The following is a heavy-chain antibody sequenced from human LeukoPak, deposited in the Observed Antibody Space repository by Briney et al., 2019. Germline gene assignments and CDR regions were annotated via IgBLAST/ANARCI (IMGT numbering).Heavy chain of an antibody. V-gene: IGHV1-69*01. D-gene: IGHD3-10*01. CDR3: ARDRSRGAACLDY. Sequence: ASVKVSCKASGGTFSSYAISWVRQAPGQGLEWVGGIIPIFGTANYAQEFQGRVTITADESTSTAYMELSSLRSEDTAVYYCARDRSRGAACLDYWGQGTLVTVSS. CDR2: IIPIFGTA. CDR1: GGTFSSYA. J-gene: IGHJ4*02.